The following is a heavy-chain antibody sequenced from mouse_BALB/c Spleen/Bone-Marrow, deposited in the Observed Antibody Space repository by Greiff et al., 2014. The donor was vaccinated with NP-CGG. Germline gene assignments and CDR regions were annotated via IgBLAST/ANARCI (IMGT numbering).Heavy chain of an antibody. CDR3: ARSGSSSGYFGY. J-gene: IGHJ2*01. D-gene: IGHD1-1*01. Sequence: EVNLVESGGGLVQPGGSRKLSCAASGFTFSSFGMHWVRQAPEKGLEWVAYISSGSSTVYYADKVMGRFTISRDNPKNTQFLQMTSLRSEDTAMYYCARSGSSSGYFGYWGQGTTLTVSS. V-gene: IGHV5-17*02. CDR1: GFTFSSFG. CDR2: ISSGSSTV.